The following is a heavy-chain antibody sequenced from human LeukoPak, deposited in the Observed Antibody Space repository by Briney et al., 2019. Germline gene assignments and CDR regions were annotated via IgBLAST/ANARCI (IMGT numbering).Heavy chain of an antibody. V-gene: IGHV3-9*03. CDR2: ITWNSDNI. Sequence: PGRSLRLSCAASGFTFDDYAMHWVRQAPGKGLEWVSGITWNSDNIEYADSVKGRFTISRDNDKNSLYLQMNSLRAEDMALYYCAKGGGGRFIYYSYLDVWGKGTTVTVSS. J-gene: IGHJ6*03. CDR1: GFTFDDYA. D-gene: IGHD3-16*01. CDR3: AKGGGGRFIYYSYLDV.